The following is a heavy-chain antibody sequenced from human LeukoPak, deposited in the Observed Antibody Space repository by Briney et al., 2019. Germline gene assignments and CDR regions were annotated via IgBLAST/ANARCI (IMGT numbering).Heavy chain of an antibody. Sequence: SVKVSCKPSGGTFSSYAISWVRQALGQGLEWMGGIIPIFGTANYAQTSQGRVTITTDESTSTPYMELSRPRSEDTGIYYCARTGSGYYYDVSGFLGYWGQGTLVTVSS. V-gene: IGHV1-69*05. J-gene: IGHJ4*02. CDR1: GGTFSSYA. D-gene: IGHD3-22*01. CDR2: IIPIFGTA. CDR3: ARTGSGYYYDVSGFLGY.